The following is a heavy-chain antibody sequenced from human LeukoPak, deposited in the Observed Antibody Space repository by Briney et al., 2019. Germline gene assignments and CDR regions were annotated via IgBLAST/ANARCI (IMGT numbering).Heavy chain of an antibody. CDR3: ARGTYYDFWSGYYY. D-gene: IGHD3-3*01. CDR1: GFTFDDYA. CDR2: ISWNSGSI. J-gene: IGHJ4*02. V-gene: IGHV3-9*01. Sequence: PGRSLRLSCAASGFTFDDYAMHWVRQAPGKGLEWVSGISWNSGSIGYVDSVKGRFTISRDNAKNSLYLQMNSLRAEDTAVYYCARGTYYDFWSGYYYWGQGTLVTVSS.